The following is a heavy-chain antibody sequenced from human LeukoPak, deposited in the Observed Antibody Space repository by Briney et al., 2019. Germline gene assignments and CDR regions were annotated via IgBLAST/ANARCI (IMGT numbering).Heavy chain of an antibody. V-gene: IGHV1-2*02. J-gene: IGHJ4*02. CDR2: INPNSGGT. Sequence: ASVKVSCKASGYTFTGYYMHWVRQAPGQGLEWMGWINPNSGGTNYAQKFQGRVTMTRDTSISTAYMELSRLRSYDTAVYYCARMRSGYDYSVDYWGQGTLVTVSS. D-gene: IGHD5-12*01. CDR1: GYTFTGYY. CDR3: ARMRSGYDYSVDY.